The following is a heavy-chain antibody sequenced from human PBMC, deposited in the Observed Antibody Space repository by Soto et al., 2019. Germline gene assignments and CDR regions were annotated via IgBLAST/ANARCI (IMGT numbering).Heavy chain of an antibody. V-gene: IGHV1-69*02. J-gene: IGHJ3*02. CDR3: ATDYALDAFDI. CDR2: IIPILGIA. Sequence: ASVKVSCTASGGTFSSYTISWVRQAPGQGLEWMGRIIPILGIANYAQKFQGRVTITADKSTSTAYMELSSLRSEDTAVYYCATDYALDAFDIWGQGTMVTVSS. D-gene: IGHD4-17*01. CDR1: GGTFSSYT.